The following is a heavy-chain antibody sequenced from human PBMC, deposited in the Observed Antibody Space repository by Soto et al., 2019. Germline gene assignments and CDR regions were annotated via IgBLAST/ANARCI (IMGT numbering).Heavy chain of an antibody. D-gene: IGHD3-10*01. J-gene: IGHJ6*02. CDR2: IWYDGSNK. Sequence: QVQLVESGGGVVQPGRSLRLSCAASGFTFSSYGMHWVRQAPGKGLEWVAVIWYDGSNKYYADSVKGRFTISRDNSKNTLYLQMNSLRAEDTAVYYCVRDPFGFGANYGMDVWGQGTTVTVSS. V-gene: IGHV3-33*01. CDR3: VRDPFGFGANYGMDV. CDR1: GFTFSSYG.